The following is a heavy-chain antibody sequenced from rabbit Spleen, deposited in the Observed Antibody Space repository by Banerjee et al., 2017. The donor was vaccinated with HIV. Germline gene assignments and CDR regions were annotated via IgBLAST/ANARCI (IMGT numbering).Heavy chain of an antibody. V-gene: IGHV1S45*01. D-gene: IGHD1-1*01. J-gene: IGHJ4*01. CDR1: GLDFSNSYW. CDR2: ISAGGGSI. Sequence: QEQLVESGGGLVQPEGSLTLTCKASGLDFSNSYWICWVRQAPGKGLEWIACISAGGGSIYYATWAKGRFPISKTSSTTVTLQMNSLTAADTATYFCTRAPSGRGAFRYYFDLWGPGTLVTVS. CDR3: TRAPSGRGAFRYYFDL.